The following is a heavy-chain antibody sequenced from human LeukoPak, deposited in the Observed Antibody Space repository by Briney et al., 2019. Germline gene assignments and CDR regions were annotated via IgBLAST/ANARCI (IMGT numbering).Heavy chain of an antibody. CDR2: ISGSGGST. V-gene: IGHV3-23*01. CDR1: GFTFSSYA. J-gene: IGHJ5*02. CDR3: AKDVYYYDSSGYSPNWFDP. Sequence: GGSLRLSCAASGFTFSSYAMSWVRQAPGKGLEWVSAISGSGGSTYYADSVKGRFTISRDNSKNTLYLQMNSLRAEDTAVYYCAKDVYYYDSSGYSPNWFDPWGQGTLVTVSS. D-gene: IGHD3-22*01.